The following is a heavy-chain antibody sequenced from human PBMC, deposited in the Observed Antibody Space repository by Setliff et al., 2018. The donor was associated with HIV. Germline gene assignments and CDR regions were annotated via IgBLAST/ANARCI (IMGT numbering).Heavy chain of an antibody. J-gene: IGHJ4*02. CDR2: VTPILHTT. V-gene: IGHV1-69*10. D-gene: IGHD2-21*01. CDR1: GGTFSSYA. Sequence: ASVKVSCKASGGTFSSYAISWVRQAPGQGLEWMGGVTPILHTTNYAQKFQGRVTITADISTRTVYMELSSLTSEDTAIYYCARDHQTMLWLDYWGQGTPVTVSS. CDR3: ARDHQTMLWLDY.